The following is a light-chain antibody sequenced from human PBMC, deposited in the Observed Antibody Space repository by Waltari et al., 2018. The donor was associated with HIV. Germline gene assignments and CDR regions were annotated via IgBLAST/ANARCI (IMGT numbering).Light chain of an antibody. CDR1: NSDVGGYNY. J-gene: IGLJ1*01. Sequence: QSALTQTRSVSGSPGQSVTISCTGTNSDVGGYNYVSWYQQHPGNAPKLIIYDVTKRPSGVPDRFTGSKSGDTASLTMSGLQAEDEADYYCCSYAGSKTYVFGTGTKVTVL. CDR2: DVT. V-gene: IGLV2-11*01. CDR3: CSYAGSKTYV.